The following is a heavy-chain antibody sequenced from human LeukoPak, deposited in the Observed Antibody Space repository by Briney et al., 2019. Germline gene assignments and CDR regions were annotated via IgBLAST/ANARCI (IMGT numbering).Heavy chain of an antibody. Sequence: QPGGSLRLSCSASGFTFSSYWMHWVRQAPGKGLVWVSRINTDGSVTSYADSVKGRFTISRDNAKNTLYLQMNSLRAEDTAVYYCERVEISSSWYSDYWGQGTQVTVSS. D-gene: IGHD6-13*01. CDR2: INTDGSVT. CDR1: GFTFSSYW. J-gene: IGHJ4*02. V-gene: IGHV3-74*01. CDR3: ERVEISSSWYSDY.